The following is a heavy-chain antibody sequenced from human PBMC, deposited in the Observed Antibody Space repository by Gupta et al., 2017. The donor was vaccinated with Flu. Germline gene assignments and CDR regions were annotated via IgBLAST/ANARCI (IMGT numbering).Heavy chain of an antibody. CDR3: AREYCSGGDCFFYFDY. CDR2: ISSVGSSI. D-gene: IGHD2-15*01. J-gene: IGHJ4*02. Sequence: EVQLVESGGGLVQPGGSLRLSCAASGFTFSSYAMHWVRQAPGEGLEYVSAISSVGSSIYYANSVKGRFTISRDNSKNTLYLQMGSLRAEDMAVYYCAREYCSGGDCFFYFDYWGRGTLVTVSS. CDR1: GFTFSSYA. V-gene: IGHV3-64*01.